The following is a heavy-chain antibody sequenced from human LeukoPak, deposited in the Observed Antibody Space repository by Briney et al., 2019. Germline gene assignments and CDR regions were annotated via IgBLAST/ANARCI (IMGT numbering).Heavy chain of an antibody. D-gene: IGHD3-22*01. CDR2: ISYDGSNK. J-gene: IGHJ4*02. V-gene: IGHV3-30*18. Sequence: GGSLRLSCAASGFTFDDYGMNWVRQAPGEGLEWVAVISYDGSNKYYADSVKGRFTISRDNSKNTLYLQMNSPRAEDTAVYYCAKDYDSSGRRVFDYWGQGTLVTVSS. CDR1: GFTFDDYG. CDR3: AKDYDSSGRRVFDY.